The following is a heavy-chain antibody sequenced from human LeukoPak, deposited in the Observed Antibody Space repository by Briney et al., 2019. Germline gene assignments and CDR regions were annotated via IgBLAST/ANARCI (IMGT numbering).Heavy chain of an antibody. CDR3: ARDQGGTMSSGSGSYWRAKASFDY. J-gene: IGHJ4*02. V-gene: IGHV1-18*01. CDR2: ISAYNGNT. Sequence: ASVKVSCKASGGTFSSFAISWVRQAPGQGLEWMGWISAYNGNTNYAQKLQGRVTITTDTSTSTAYMELRSLRSDDTAVYYCARDQGGTMSSGSGSYWRAKASFDYWGQGTLVTVSS. D-gene: IGHD3-10*01. CDR1: GGTFSSFA.